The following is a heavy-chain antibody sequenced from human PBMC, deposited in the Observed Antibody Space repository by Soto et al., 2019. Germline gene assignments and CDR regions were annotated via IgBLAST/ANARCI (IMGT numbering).Heavy chain of an antibody. Sequence: EVQLVESGGGLVQPGGSLRLSCAVSGFTFSRYAMNWIRQAPGKGLEWVSYINHDSRTIYYADSVKGRFTISRDNANNLLSLQMNSLRAEDTAVYYCARDRGYTGYDFAYWGQGTLVTVSS. CDR3: ARDRGYTGYDFAY. CDR1: GFTFSRYA. CDR2: INHDSRTI. D-gene: IGHD5-12*01. J-gene: IGHJ4*02. V-gene: IGHV3-48*01.